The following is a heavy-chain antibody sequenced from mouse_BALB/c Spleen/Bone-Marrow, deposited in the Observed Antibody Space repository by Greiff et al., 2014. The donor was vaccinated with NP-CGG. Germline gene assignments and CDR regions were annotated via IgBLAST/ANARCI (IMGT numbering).Heavy chain of an antibody. Sequence: LVESGPELVKPGTSVKMSCKASGYTFTDYVITWVKQRTGQGLEWIGEIYPGSGSTSYNEKFKDKATLTADKSSNTTYMQLSSLTSEDSAVYFCARGGNFAAMDYWGQGTSVTVSS. V-gene: IGHV1-77*01. CDR1: GYTFTDYV. CDR3: ARGGNFAAMDY. CDR2: IYPGSGST. J-gene: IGHJ4*01. D-gene: IGHD2-1*01.